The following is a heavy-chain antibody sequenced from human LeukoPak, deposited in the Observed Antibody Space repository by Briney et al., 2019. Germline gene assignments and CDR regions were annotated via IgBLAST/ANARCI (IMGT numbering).Heavy chain of an antibody. D-gene: IGHD1-26*01. J-gene: IGHJ4*02. CDR2: VSAYNGDT. CDR3: AKVYGRFEGYFDY. V-gene: IGHV1-18*01. Sequence: ASVKVSCKASGYTFTGYIITWVRQAPGRGLEWVGWVSAYNGDTYYAQKVQGRVTMTRDSSTNTAYMELRSLRSDDTATYYCAKVYGRFEGYFDYWGQGTLVTVSS. CDR1: GYTFTGYI.